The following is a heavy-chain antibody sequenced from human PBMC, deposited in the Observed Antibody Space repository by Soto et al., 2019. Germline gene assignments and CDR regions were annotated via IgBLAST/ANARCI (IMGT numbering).Heavy chain of an antibody. J-gene: IGHJ4*02. Sequence: GGSLRLSCAVSGFTFSSYGMHWVRQAPGKGLEWVAVISYDGSNKYYADSVKGRFTISRDNTKNTLHLEMNGLRAEDTAVYYCAVRGGYTTPFDYWGQGTLVTVSS. CDR2: ISYDGSNK. V-gene: IGHV3-30*03. D-gene: IGHD1-26*01. CDR3: AVRGGYTTPFDY. CDR1: GFTFSSYG.